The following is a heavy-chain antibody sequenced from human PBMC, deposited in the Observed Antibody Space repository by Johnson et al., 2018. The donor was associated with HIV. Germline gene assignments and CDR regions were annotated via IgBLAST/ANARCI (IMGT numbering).Heavy chain of an antibody. Sequence: VQLVESGGGVVRPGGSLRLSCTASGFMFADYGMNWVRQAPGTWLEWVSGINWNGGSTGSADSLMGRFTISRDNAKNSLYLQMNSLRAEDTALYYCARDRQAVRGTFDIWGQGTMVTVSS. CDR1: GFMFADYG. D-gene: IGHD6-19*01. CDR3: ARDRQAVRGTFDI. J-gene: IGHJ3*02. V-gene: IGHV3-20*04. CDR2: INWNGGST.